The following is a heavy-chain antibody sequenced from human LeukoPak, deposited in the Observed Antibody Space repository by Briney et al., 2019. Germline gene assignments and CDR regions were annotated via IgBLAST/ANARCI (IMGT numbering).Heavy chain of an antibody. CDR1: GGSCSGYY. Sequence: SETLSLTCAVYGGSCSGYYWSWIRQPPGKGLEWIGEINHSGSTNYNPSLKSRVTMSVDTSKNQFSLKLSSVTAADTAVYYCARNPFTMVRGVDYWGQGTLVTVSS. CDR2: INHSGST. J-gene: IGHJ4*02. CDR3: ARNPFTMVRGVDY. D-gene: IGHD3-10*01. V-gene: IGHV4-34*01.